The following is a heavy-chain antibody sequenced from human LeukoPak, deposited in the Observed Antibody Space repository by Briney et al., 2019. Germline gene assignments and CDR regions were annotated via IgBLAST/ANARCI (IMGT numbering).Heavy chain of an antibody. D-gene: IGHD3-10*01. CDR3: ARKTIWFGDRWFDP. J-gene: IGHJ5*02. CDR1: GGSFGSFH. CDR2: IRHTGQT. Sequence: KSSETLSLTCAVYGGSFGSFHWSWIRQPPGKELEWIGEIRHTGQTNYNPSLKSRVTISVDTSKNQFSLNMSSVTAADTAVYYCARKTIWFGDRWFDPWGQGTLVTVSS. V-gene: IGHV4-34*01.